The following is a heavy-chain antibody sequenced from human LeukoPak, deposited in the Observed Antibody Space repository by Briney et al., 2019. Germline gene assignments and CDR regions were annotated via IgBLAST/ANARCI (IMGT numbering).Heavy chain of an antibody. CDR2: IYYSGST. V-gene: IGHV4-30-4*01. CDR1: GGSISSGDYY. Sequence: SQTLSLTCTVSGGSISSGDYYWSWIRQPPGKGLEWIGYIYYSGSTYYNPSLKSRVTISVDTSKNQFSLELSSVTAADTAVYYCARAEDVLRFLEWSYNWFDPWGQGTLVTVSS. D-gene: IGHD3-3*01. J-gene: IGHJ5*02. CDR3: ARAEDVLRFLEWSYNWFDP.